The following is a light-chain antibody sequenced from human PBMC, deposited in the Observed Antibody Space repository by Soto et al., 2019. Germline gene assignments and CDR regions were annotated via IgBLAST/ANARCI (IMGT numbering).Light chain of an antibody. J-gene: IGKJ1*01. Sequence: DMVLTQSPDVLAASLGETATIDCKSSQSVLHSSNNKNYLAWFQQKSGQPPKLLIYWASTRESGVPDRFSGSGSETDFTLTISSLQAEDVAVYYCQQYDTTPHVFGQGTKVDIK. V-gene: IGKV4-1*01. CDR3: QQYDTTPHV. CDR2: WAS. CDR1: QSVLHSSNNKNY.